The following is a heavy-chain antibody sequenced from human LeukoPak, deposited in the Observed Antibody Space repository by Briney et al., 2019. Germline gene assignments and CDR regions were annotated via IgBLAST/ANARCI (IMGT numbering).Heavy chain of an antibody. CDR3: APPPIAATGN. J-gene: IGHJ4*02. D-gene: IGHD6-13*01. CDR1: GFIFNDFW. Sequence: GGSPRLSCTVSGFIFNDFWMSWVRQAPGEGLEWVANIRQDGGAKNYVDSVKGRFTISRDNAKKSLYLQMNSLRAEDTAVYYCAPPPIAATGNWGQGTLVTVSS. CDR2: IRQDGGAK. V-gene: IGHV3-7*01.